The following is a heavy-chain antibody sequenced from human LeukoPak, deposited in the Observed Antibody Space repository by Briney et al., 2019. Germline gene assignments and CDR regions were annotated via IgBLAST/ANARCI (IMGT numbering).Heavy chain of an antibody. V-gene: IGHV1-2*02. CDR1: GYTFTGYY. CDR3: ARCAPSGTTGKWIDY. J-gene: IGHJ4*02. Sequence: ASVKVSCKASGYTFTGYYMHWVRQAPGQGLEWMGWINPNSGGTNYAQKFQGRVTMTRDTSISTAYMELSRLRSDDTAVYYCARCAPSGTTGKWIDYWGQGTLVTVSS. D-gene: IGHD1-1*01. CDR2: INPNSGGT.